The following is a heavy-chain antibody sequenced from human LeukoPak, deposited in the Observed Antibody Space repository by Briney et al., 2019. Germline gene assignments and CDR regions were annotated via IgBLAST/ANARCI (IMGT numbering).Heavy chain of an antibody. V-gene: IGHV4-34*01. CDR1: GGSFSGYY. J-gene: IGHJ4*02. CDR3: ARSPVGSSTSLDY. D-gene: IGHD6-13*01. CDR2: INHSGST. Sequence: SETLSLTCAVYGGSFSGYYWSWIRQPPGKGLEWIGEINHSGSTNYNPSLKSRVTISVDTSKNQFPLKLSSVTAADTAVYYCARSPVGSSTSLDYWGQGTLVTVSS.